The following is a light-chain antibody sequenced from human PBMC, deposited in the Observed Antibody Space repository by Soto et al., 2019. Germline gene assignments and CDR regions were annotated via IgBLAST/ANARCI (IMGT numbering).Light chain of an antibody. CDR1: RRSSRF. CDR3: QHYNSYSEA. J-gene: IGKJ1*01. CDR2: KAS. V-gene: IGKV1-5*03. Sequence: IQMTQCPSTVSGSXGDRVTINCRPRRRSSRFLAGYQQKPGSAPKFXXYKASTLKAVGPSRFSGSGSATEFTRTISSLQPDDFATYYGQHYNSYSEAFGQGTKVDIK.